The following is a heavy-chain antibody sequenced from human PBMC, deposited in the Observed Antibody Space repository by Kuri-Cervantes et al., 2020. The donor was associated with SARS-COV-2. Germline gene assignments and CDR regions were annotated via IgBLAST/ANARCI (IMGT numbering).Heavy chain of an antibody. CDR3: ARDIVVVPAATLDFGYYYYYMDV. V-gene: IGHV4-61*02. J-gene: IGHJ6*03. CDR2: IYSAGDS. CDR1: GGSISSGDYY. D-gene: IGHD2-2*01. Sequence: SETLSLTFTVSGGSISSGDYYWNWIRQPAGKGLEWIGRIYSAGDSNYNPSLKSRVTISLDRSKNQFSLMLTSVTAADTAAYYCARDIVVVPAATLDFGYYYYYMDVWGKGTTVTVSS.